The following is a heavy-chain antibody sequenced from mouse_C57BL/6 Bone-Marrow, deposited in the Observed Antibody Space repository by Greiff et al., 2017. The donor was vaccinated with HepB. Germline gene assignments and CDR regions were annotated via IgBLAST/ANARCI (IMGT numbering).Heavy chain of an antibody. J-gene: IGHJ1*03. V-gene: IGHV5-4*01. CDR3: ALSPRAYFDV. CDR1: GFTFSSYA. D-gene: IGHD3-1*01. Sequence: EVQLQESGGGLVKPGGSLKLSCAASGFTFSSYAMSWVRQTPEKRLEWVATISDGGSYTYYPDNVKGRFTISRDNAKNNLYLQMSHLKSEDTAMYYCALSPRAYFDVWGTGTTVTVSS. CDR2: ISDGGSYT.